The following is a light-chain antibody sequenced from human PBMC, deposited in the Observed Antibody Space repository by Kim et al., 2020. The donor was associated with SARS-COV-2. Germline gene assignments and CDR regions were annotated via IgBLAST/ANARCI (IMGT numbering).Light chain of an antibody. Sequence: SYELTQPPSVSVSPGQTASITCSGDKLGYKYACWYQQKPGQSPVLVIYQDSKRPSGIPERFSGSNSGNTATLTISGTQAVDEADYYCQAWDSSTAFYVLGTGTKVTVL. CDR3: QAWDSSTAFYV. CDR1: KLGYKY. J-gene: IGLJ1*01. CDR2: QDS. V-gene: IGLV3-1*01.